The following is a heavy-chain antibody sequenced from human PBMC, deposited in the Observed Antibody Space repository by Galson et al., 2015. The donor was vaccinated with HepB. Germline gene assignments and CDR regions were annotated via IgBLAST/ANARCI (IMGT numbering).Heavy chain of an antibody. CDR1: GYTFTGYY. CDR2: INTNSGGT. CDR3: ARSQRVLEWLAIFDS. Sequence: SVKVSCKASGYTFTGYYMHWVRQAPGQGLEWMGWINTNSGGTNYAQKFQGWVTMTRDTSISTAYMELSRLKSDDTAVYYCARSQRVLEWLAIFDSWGQGTLVTVSS. J-gene: IGHJ5*01. D-gene: IGHD3-3*01. V-gene: IGHV1-2*04.